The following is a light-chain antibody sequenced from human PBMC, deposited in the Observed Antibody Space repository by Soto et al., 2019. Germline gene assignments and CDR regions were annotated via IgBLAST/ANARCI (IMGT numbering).Light chain of an antibody. CDR3: QHLDK. V-gene: IGKV3-20*01. J-gene: IGKJ2*01. CDR1: HTVVNDY. Sequence: FVLTQSPGTVSLSPGERATLSCWASHTVVNDYLAWYQQRHGQAPRLLLYGVSNRATGIPDRFSGSGSGTDFTLTISRLEPEDFAVYYCQHLDKFAQGTKVDIK. CDR2: GVS.